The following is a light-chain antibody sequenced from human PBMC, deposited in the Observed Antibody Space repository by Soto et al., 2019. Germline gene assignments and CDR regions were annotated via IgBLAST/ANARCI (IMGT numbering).Light chain of an antibody. CDR3: QQYNSYSWT. CDR1: QSISSW. CDR2: DAS. J-gene: IGKJ1*01. V-gene: IGKV1-5*01. Sequence: DIQMTQSPSTLSASVGDRVTITCRASQSISSWLAWYQQKPGKAPKLLIYDASSLESVVPSRFSGSGSGTEFTLTISSLQPDDFATYYSQQYNSYSWTFGQGTKVEIK.